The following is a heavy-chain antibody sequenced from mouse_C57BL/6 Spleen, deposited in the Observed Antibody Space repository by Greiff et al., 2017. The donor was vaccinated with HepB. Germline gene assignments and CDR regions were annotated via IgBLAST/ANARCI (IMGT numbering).Heavy chain of an antibody. J-gene: IGHJ1*03. CDR1: GYSITSGYD. CDR3: ARGYYGSSSFDV. D-gene: IGHD1-1*01. V-gene: IGHV3-1*01. CDR2: ISYSGST. Sequence: EVKLQESGPGMVKPSQSLSLTCTVTGYSITSGYDWHWIRHFPGNKLEWMGYISYSGSTNYNPSLKSRISITHDTSKNHFFLKLNSVTTEDTATYYCARGYYGSSSFDVWGTGTTVTVSS.